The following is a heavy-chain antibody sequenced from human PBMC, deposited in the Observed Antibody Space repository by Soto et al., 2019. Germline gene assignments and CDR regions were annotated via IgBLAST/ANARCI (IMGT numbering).Heavy chain of an antibody. CDR1: GGSISSSSYY. D-gene: IGHD2-2*01. J-gene: IGHJ6*02. CDR3: ARQYCSSTSCYDYYYYYGMDV. CDR2: IYYSGST. V-gene: IGHV4-39*01. Sequence: SETLSLTCTVSGGSISSSSYYWGWIRQPPGKGLEWIGSIYYSGSTYYNPSLKSRVTISVDTSKNQFSLKLSSVTAADTAVYYCARQYCSSTSCYDYYYYYGMDVWGQGTTVTVSS.